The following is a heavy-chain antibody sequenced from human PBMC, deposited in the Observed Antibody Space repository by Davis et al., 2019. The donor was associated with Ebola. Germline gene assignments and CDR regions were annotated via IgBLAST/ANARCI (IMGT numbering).Heavy chain of an antibody. D-gene: IGHD6-19*01. Sequence: GESLKISCKGSGYSFTSYWIGWVRQMPGKGLEWMGRIDPSDSYTNYSPSFQGHVTISADKSISTAYLQWSSLKASDTAMYYCATFSGDDSSDFDYWGQGTLVTVSS. V-gene: IGHV5-10-1*01. CDR3: ATFSGDDSSDFDY. J-gene: IGHJ4*02. CDR2: IDPSDSYT. CDR1: GYSFTSYW.